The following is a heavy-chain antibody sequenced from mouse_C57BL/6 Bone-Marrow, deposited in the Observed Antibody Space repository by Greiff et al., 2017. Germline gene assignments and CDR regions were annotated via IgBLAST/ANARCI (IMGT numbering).Heavy chain of an antibody. Sequence: VQLQQSGPGLVKPSQSLSLTCSVTGYSITSGYYWNWIRQFPGNKLEWMGYISYDGSNNYNPSLKNRISITRDTSKNQFFLKLNSVTTEDTATYYCARAPGDYWGQGTTLTVSS. V-gene: IGHV3-6*01. CDR1: GYSITSGYY. J-gene: IGHJ2*01. CDR3: ARAPGDY. CDR2: ISYDGSN.